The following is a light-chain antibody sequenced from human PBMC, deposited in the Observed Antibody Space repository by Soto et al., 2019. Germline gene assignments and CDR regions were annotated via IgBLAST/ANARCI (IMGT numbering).Light chain of an antibody. Sequence: QSVLTQPPSTSGTPGQRGTISCSGSRSNIGRSTVNWYQQLPGTAPKVLVYSTNQRPSGVPDRFPGSKSGTSASLAISGPQSEDEADCYCGAWDETLSVWVFGGGTQLAVL. V-gene: IGLV1-44*01. CDR1: RSNIGRST. CDR2: STN. J-gene: IGLJ3*02. CDR3: GAWDETLSVWV.